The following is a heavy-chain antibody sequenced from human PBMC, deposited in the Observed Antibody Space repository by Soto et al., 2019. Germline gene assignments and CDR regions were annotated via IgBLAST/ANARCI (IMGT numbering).Heavy chain of an antibody. D-gene: IGHD3-3*01. V-gene: IGHV3-9*01. CDR2: ISWNSGSI. CDR3: VPAPIFGVDY. J-gene: IGHJ4*02. CDR1: GFTFDDYA. Sequence: PGGSLRLSCAASGFTFDDYAMHWVRQAPGKGLEWVSGISWNSGSIGYADSVKGRFTISRDNAKNSLYLQMNSLRAEDTALYYCVPAPIFGVDYWGQGTLVTVSS.